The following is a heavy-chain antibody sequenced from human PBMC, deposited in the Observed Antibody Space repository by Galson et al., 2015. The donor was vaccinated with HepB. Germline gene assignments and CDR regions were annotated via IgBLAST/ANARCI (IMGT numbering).Heavy chain of an antibody. V-gene: IGHV4-59*01. D-gene: IGHD7-27*01. CDR2: IYYSGST. CDR3: ARQTGDQGFDY. Sequence: SETLSLTCTVSGGSISSYYWSWIRQPPGKGLEWIGYIYYSGSTNYNPSLKSRVTISVDTSKNQFSLKLSSVTAADTAVYYCARQTGDQGFDYWGQGTLVTVSS. CDR1: GGSISSYY. J-gene: IGHJ4*02.